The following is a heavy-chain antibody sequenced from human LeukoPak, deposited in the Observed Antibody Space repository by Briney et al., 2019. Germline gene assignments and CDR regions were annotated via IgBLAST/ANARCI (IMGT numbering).Heavy chain of an antibody. CDR3: ARRKREHYYDSSGYYYYYYGMDV. CDR2: INPNSGGT. Sequence: ASVKVSCKASGYTFTGYYMDWVRQAPGQGLEWMGWINPNSGGTNYAQKFQGRVTMTRDTSISTAYMELSRLRSDDTAVYYCARRKREHYYDSSGYYYYYYGMDVWGQGTTVTVSS. V-gene: IGHV1-2*02. CDR1: GYTFTGYY. J-gene: IGHJ6*02. D-gene: IGHD3-22*01.